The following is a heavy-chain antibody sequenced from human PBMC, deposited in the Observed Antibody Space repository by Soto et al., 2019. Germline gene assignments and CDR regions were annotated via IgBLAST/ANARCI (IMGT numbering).Heavy chain of an antibody. J-gene: IGHJ6*02. CDR3: AREYNWNDVRYGMDV. Sequence: QVQLVQSGAEVKKPGSSVKVSCKASGGTFSSYAISWVRQAPGQGLGWVGGIIPIFGTPNYAQKFQGRVTITADESTSTVYMELSSLRSEDTAVYFCAREYNWNDVRYGMDVWGQGTTVTVSS. CDR1: GGTFSSYA. D-gene: IGHD1-20*01. V-gene: IGHV1-69*01. CDR2: IIPIFGTP.